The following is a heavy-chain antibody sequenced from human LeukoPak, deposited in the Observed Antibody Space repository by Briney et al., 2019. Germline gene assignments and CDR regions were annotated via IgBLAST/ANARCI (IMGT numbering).Heavy chain of an antibody. D-gene: IGHD3-22*01. CDR3: ARNLYYYDSSGYYYY. CDR2: IYTGGST. Sequence: PGGSLRLSCSAFGFTFSDYAFHWVRQAPGKGLEWVSAIYTGGSTYYAGSVKGRFTISRDNSKNTLYLQMNSLRAEDTAVYYCARNLYYYDSSGYYYYWGQGTLVTVSS. CDR1: GFTFSDYA. V-gene: IGHV3-66*01. J-gene: IGHJ4*02.